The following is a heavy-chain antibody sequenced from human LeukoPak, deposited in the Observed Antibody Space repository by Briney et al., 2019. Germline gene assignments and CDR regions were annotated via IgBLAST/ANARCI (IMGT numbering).Heavy chain of an antibody. Sequence: PSETLSLTCTVSGCSISSYYWSWIRQPPGKGLEWIGYIYYSGSTNYNPSLKSRVTISGDTSKNQFSLKLNSVTAADTAVYYCARGRDHERNFDYWGQGTLVTVSS. J-gene: IGHJ4*02. CDR3: ARGRDHERNFDY. V-gene: IGHV4-59*01. CDR2: IYYSGST. CDR1: GCSISSYY.